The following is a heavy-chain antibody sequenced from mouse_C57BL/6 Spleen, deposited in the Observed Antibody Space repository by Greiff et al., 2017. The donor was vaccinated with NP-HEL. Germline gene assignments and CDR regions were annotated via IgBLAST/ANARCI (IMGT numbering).Heavy chain of an antibody. V-gene: IGHV1-50*01. J-gene: IGHJ2*01. CDR1: GYTFTSYW. CDR3: ARGRDWDDY. CDR2: IDPSDSYN. D-gene: IGHD4-1*01. Sequence: QVQLQQPGAELVKPGASVKLSCKASGYTFTSYWMQWVKQRPGQGLEWIGEIDPSDSYNNYNQKFKGKATLTVDTSSSTAYMQLSSLTSEDSAVYYCARGRDWDDYWGQGTTLTVSS.